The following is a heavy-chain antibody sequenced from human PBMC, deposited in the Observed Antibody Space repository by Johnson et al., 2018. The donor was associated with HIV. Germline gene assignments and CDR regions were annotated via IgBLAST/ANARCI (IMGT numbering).Heavy chain of an antibody. CDR1: GFTFDDYG. D-gene: IGHD6-13*01. J-gene: IGHJ3*02. Sequence: VQLVESGGTVIRPGGSLRLSCVASGFTFDDYGMSWVRQAPGKGLEWVSGINWNGGSTGYADSVKGRFTISRDNAKNSLYLQMNSLRAEDTALYYCARDWAAVGRVGGMDAFDIWGQGTMVTVSS. V-gene: IGHV3-20*04. CDR2: INWNGGST. CDR3: ARDWAAVGRVGGMDAFDI.